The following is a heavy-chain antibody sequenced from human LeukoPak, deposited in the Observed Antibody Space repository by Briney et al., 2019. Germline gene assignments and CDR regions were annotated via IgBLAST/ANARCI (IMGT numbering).Heavy chain of an antibody. Sequence: SETLSLTCTVSGGSISSYYWSWIRQPPGKGLEWIGYIYYSGSTNYNPSLKSRVTISVDTSKNQFSLKLSSVTAADTAVYYCARLNLRYFDYWGQGTLVTVSS. V-gene: IGHV4-59*08. D-gene: IGHD4-17*01. CDR3: ARLNLRYFDY. CDR1: GGSISSYY. J-gene: IGHJ4*02. CDR2: IYYSGST.